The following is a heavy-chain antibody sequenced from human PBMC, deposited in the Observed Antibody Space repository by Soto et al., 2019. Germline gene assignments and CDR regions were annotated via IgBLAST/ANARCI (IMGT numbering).Heavy chain of an antibody. CDR1: GFSFSNYG. J-gene: IGHJ5*02. CDR2: ISSSSSYM. Sequence: PGGSLRLSCAASGFSFSNYGMNWVRQAPGKGLEWVSYISSSSSYMSYADSVKGRFTISRDNAKNSVYLQMNSLRAEDTAVYYCARSDCTSTSCYVVWFAPWGQGTLVTVSS. CDR3: ARSDCTSTSCYVVWFAP. V-gene: IGHV3-21*01. D-gene: IGHD2-2*01.